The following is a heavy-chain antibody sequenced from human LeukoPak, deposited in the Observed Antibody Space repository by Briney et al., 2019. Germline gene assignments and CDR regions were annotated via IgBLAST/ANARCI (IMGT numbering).Heavy chain of an antibody. CDR3: ATSTTVTTLLGY. Sequence: GASVKVSCKASGYTFTSYGITWVRQAPGQGLEWMGWISPYNGNTNYVQKLQGRVTMTTDISTSTAYMELRSLRSDDTAVYYCATSTTVTTLLGYWGQGTLVTVSS. CDR2: ISPYNGNT. D-gene: IGHD4-17*01. J-gene: IGHJ4*02. V-gene: IGHV1-18*01. CDR1: GYTFTSYG.